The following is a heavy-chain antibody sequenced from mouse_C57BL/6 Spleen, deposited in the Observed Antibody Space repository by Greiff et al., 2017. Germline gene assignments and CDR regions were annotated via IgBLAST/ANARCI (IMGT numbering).Heavy chain of an antibody. D-gene: IGHD2-4*01. J-gene: IGHJ2*01. Sequence: VQRVESGAELVRPGASVTLSCKASGYTFTDYYINWVKQRPGQGLEWIARIYPGSGNTYYNEKFKGKATLTAEKSSSTAYMQLSSLTSEDSAVYFCARFALYDYDYFDDWGQGTTLTVSS. CDR3: ARFALYDYDYFDD. V-gene: IGHV1-76*01. CDR1: GYTFTDYY. CDR2: IYPGSGNT.